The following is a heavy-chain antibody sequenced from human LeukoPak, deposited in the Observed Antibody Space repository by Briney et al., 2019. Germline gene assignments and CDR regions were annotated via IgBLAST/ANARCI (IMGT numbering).Heavy chain of an antibody. D-gene: IGHD2-2*03. Sequence: SETLSLTCAVYGGSFSGYYWSWIRQPPGKGLEWIGEINHSGSTNYNPSLKSRVTISVDTSKNQFSLKLSSVTAADTAVYYCARRGKYGYCSSTSCRQRKNYYYYYMDVWGKGTTVTVSS. CDR2: INHSGST. CDR1: GGSFSGYY. CDR3: ARRGKYGYCSSTSCRQRKNYYYYYMDV. V-gene: IGHV4-34*01. J-gene: IGHJ6*03.